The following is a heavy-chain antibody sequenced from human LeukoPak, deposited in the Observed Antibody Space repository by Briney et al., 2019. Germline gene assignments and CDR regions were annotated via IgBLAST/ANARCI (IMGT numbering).Heavy chain of an antibody. CDR1: GGSISSYY. CDR3: ARVGGDCYPICYGMDV. CDR2: IYYSGST. D-gene: IGHD2-21*02. Sequence: SETLSLTCTVSGGSISSYYWSWIRQPPGKGLEWIGYIYYSGSTNYNPSLKSRVTISVDTSKNQFSLKLSSVTAADTAVYYCARVGGDCYPICYGMDVWGQGTTVTVSS. V-gene: IGHV4-59*01. J-gene: IGHJ6*02.